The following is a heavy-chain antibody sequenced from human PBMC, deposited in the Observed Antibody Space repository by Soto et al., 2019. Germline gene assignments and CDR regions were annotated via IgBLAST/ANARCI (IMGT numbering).Heavy chain of an antibody. V-gene: IGHV3-30-3*01. CDR1: GFTFSSYA. Sequence: QVQLVESGGGVVQPGRSLRLSCAASGFTFSSYAMHWVRQAPGKGLEWVAVISYDGSNKYYADSVKGRFTISRDNSKNTLYLQMNSLRAEDTAVYYCARDLYYYDSSGYADYWGQGTLVTVSS. CDR3: ARDLYYYDSSGYADY. D-gene: IGHD3-22*01. CDR2: ISYDGSNK. J-gene: IGHJ4*02.